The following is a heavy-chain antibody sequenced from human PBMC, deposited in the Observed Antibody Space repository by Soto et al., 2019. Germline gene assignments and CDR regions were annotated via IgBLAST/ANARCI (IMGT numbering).Heavy chain of an antibody. CDR2: INPSNGDT. CDR1: GYTFTSYD. V-gene: IGHV1-8*01. Sequence: QVQLVQSGAEVKKPGASVKVSCKASGYTFTSYDISWVRQATGQGLEWMGSINPSNGDTDYAQNFQGRVTMTRNTSINTIYMELSSLRSEDTAVFYCARVDRLAAPMDYGLDVWGQGTTVTVSS. J-gene: IGHJ6*02. D-gene: IGHD6-19*01. CDR3: ARVDRLAAPMDYGLDV.